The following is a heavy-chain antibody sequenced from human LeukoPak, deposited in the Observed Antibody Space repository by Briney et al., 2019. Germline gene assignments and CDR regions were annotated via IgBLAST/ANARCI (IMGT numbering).Heavy chain of an antibody. CDR3: ANWARQYYYDSSGYD. V-gene: IGHV3-23*01. CDR2: ISGSGGST. CDR1: GFTFRSYG. D-gene: IGHD3-22*01. Sequence: GGSLRLSCAASGFTFRSYGMHWVRQAPGKGLEWVSAISGSGGSTYYADSVKGRFTISRDNSKNTLYLQMNSLRAEDTAVYYCANWARQYYYDSSGYDWGQGTLVTVSS. J-gene: IGHJ4*02.